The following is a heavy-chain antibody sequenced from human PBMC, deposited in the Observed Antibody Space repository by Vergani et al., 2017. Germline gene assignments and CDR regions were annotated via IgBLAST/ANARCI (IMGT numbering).Heavy chain of an antibody. Sequence: QLQLQESGPGLVKPSETLSLTCTVPGGSISSSSYYWGWIRQPPGKGLDWIGRIYYSGTTYYNPSLQSRVTISVDTSKNRFSLKVSSVTAADTAVYYCARLLVDMEAFDIWGQGTMVTVSS. CDR3: ARLLVDMEAFDI. CDR1: GGSISSSSYY. CDR2: IYYSGTT. V-gene: IGHV4-39*01. J-gene: IGHJ3*02. D-gene: IGHD5-12*01.